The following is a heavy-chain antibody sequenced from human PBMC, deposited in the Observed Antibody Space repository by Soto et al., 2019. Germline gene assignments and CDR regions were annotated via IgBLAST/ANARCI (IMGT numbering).Heavy chain of an antibody. CDR1: GFTFSSYS. V-gene: IGHV3-21*01. D-gene: IGHD3-10*01. J-gene: IGHJ4*02. CDR3: ARETYYYGSGNLGY. Sequence: EVQLVESGGGLVKPGGSLRFSCAASGFTFSSYSMNWVRQAPGKGLEWGSSISSSSSYIYYADSVKGRFTISRDNAKNSLYLQMNSLRAEDTAVYYCARETYYYGSGNLGYWGQGTLVTVSS. CDR2: ISSSSSYI.